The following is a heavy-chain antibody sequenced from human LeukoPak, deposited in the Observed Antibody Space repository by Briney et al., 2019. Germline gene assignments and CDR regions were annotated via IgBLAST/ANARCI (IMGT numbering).Heavy chain of an antibody. V-gene: IGHV4-39*07. J-gene: IGHJ3*02. CDR3: ARDRNDYGDYVEASDI. D-gene: IGHD4-17*01. Sequence: PSETLSLTCTVSGGSISSSSCYWGWIRQPPGKGLEWIGSIYYSGSTYYNPSLKSRVTISVDTSKNQFSLKLSSVTAADTAVYYCARDRNDYGDYVEASDIWGQGTMVTVSS. CDR2: IYYSGST. CDR1: GGSISSSSCY.